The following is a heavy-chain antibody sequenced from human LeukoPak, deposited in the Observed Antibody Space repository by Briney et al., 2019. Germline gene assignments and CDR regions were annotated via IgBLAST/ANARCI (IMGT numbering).Heavy chain of an antibody. V-gene: IGHV3-74*01. CDR3: AMVRGYYYHGLDV. Sequence: GGSLRLSCAASGFTFSSYWMHWVRQAPGKGLVWVSRINSDGSSTSYADSVKGRFTISRDNAMNTLYLQINSLRAEDTAVYYCAMVRGYYYHGLDVWGQGTTVTVSS. CDR1: GFTFSSYW. D-gene: IGHD3-10*01. CDR2: INSDGSST. J-gene: IGHJ6*02.